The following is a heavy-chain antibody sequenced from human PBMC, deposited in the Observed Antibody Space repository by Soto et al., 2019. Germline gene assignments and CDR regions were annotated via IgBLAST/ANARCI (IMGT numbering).Heavy chain of an antibody. CDR2: IIPIFGTA. D-gene: IGHD3-16*02. Sequence: SVKVSCKASGGTFSSYAISWVRQAPGQGLEWMGGIIPIFGTANYAQKFQGRVTITADKSTSTAYMELSSLRSEDTAVYYCARGSLMITFGGVISPGAFDIWGQGTMVTV. V-gene: IGHV1-69*06. CDR3: ARGSLMITFGGVISPGAFDI. J-gene: IGHJ3*02. CDR1: GGTFSSYA.